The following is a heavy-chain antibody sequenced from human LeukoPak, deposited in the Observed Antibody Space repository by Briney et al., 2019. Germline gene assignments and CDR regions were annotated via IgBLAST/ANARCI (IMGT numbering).Heavy chain of an antibody. Sequence: SETRSLTCTVSGGSISSYYWSWIRQPPGKGLEWIGRIYTSGSTNYNPSLTSRVTISVDTSKNQFSLKLSSVTAADTAVYYCASERITMVRGEFDIWGQGTMVTVSS. J-gene: IGHJ3*02. V-gene: IGHV4-4*08. CDR2: IYTSGST. CDR3: ASERITMVRGEFDI. CDR1: GGSISSYY. D-gene: IGHD3-10*01.